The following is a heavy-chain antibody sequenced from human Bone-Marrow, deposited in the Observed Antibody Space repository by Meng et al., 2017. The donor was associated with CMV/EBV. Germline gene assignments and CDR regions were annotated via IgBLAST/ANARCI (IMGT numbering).Heavy chain of an antibody. J-gene: IGHJ6*02. CDR3: ARVSGFWSRHEGMDV. D-gene: IGHD3-3*01. CDR1: GLTVSSNY. V-gene: IGHV3-66*02. CDR2: IYSGGST. Sequence: GGSLRLSGAASGLTVSSNYMSWVRPAPGKGLEWVSVIYSGGSTYYADSVKGRFTISRDNSKNTLYLQMNSLRAEDTAVYYCARVSGFWSRHEGMDVWGQGTTVTVSS.